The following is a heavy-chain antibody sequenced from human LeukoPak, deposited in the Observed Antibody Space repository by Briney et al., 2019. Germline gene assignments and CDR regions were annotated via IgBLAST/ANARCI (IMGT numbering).Heavy chain of an antibody. J-gene: IGHJ5*02. CDR2: IYTSGST. V-gene: IGHV4-61*02. D-gene: IGHD3-10*01. CDR3: ARELDGVWFGGT. CDR1: GGFISSGSYY. Sequence: PSQTLSLTCTVSGGFISSGSYYWNWIRQPAGKGLEWIGRIYTSGSTNYNPSLKSRVTISVDTSKNQFSLKLSSVTAADTAVYYCARELDGVWFGGTWGQGTLVTVSS.